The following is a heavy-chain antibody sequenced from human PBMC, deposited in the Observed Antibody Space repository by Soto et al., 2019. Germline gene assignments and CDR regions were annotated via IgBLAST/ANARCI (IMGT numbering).Heavy chain of an antibody. J-gene: IGHJ4*02. V-gene: IGHV3-23*01. Sequence: GGSLILSCAASGFTFSSYAMSWVRQAPGKGLEWVSAISGSGGSTYYADSVKGRFTISRDNSKNTLYLQMNSLRAEDTAVYYCAKESNYGGNTNSDYWGQGTLVTVSS. CDR2: ISGSGGST. CDR1: GFTFSSYA. D-gene: IGHD4-17*01. CDR3: AKESNYGGNTNSDY.